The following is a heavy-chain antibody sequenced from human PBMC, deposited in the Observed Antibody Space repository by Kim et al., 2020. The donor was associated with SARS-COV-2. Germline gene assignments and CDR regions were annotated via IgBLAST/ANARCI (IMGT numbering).Heavy chain of an antibody. CDR1: GYTFTSYG. J-gene: IGHJ4*02. Sequence: ASVKVSCKASGYTFTSYGISWVRQAPGQGLEWMGWISAYNGNTNYAQKLQGRVTMTTDTSTSPAYMELRSLRSDDTAGYYCAREMSSRITIFGVVISPTPAIDYWGQGTPVTVSS. CDR3: AREMSSRITIFGVVISPTPAIDY. V-gene: IGHV1-18*01. CDR2: ISAYNGNT. D-gene: IGHD3-3*01.